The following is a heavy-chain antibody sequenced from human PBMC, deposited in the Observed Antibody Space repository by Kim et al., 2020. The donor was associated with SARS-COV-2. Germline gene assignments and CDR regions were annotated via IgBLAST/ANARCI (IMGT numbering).Heavy chain of an antibody. Sequence: GGSLRLSCAASGFTFSSSELNWVRQAPGKPLEWVSYIRYSGGTIYYADSVKGRFTISRDNAKNSLYLQMNSLRAEDTAVYYCARRQVPDYYFYAMDVWG. J-gene: IGHJ6*02. CDR3: ARRQVPDYYFYAMDV. CDR2: IRYSGGTI. CDR1: GFTFSSSE. V-gene: IGHV3-48*03.